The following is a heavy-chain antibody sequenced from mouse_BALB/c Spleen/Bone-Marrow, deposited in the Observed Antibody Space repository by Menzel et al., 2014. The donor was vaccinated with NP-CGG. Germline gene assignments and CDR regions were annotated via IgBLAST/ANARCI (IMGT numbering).Heavy chain of an antibody. CDR2: IDPSDSET. CDR3: ARSGGNYVAWFVY. CDR1: GYTFTRYW. D-gene: IGHD2-1*01. J-gene: IGHJ3*01. Sequence: QVQLKDSGAEVVKPGAPVKLSCKASGYTFTRYWMHWVRQRPGRGLEWIGKIDPSDSETHYNHEFKDKATLTVDKSSSTAYIQLSSLTSEDSAVYFCARSGGNYVAWFVYWGQGTLVTVSP. V-gene: IGHV1-69*02.